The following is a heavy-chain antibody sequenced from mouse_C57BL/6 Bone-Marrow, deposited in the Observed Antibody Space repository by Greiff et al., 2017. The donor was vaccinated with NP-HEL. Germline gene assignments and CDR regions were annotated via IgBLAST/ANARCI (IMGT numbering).Heavy chain of an antibody. CDR3: ARAYGSSSLAY. Sequence: QVQLQQPGAELVMPGASVKLSCKASGYTFTSYWMHWVKQRPGQGLEWIGEIDPSDSYTNYNQKFKGKSTLTVDKSSSTAYMQLSSLTSEDSAVYYCARAYGSSSLAYWGQGTLVTVSA. CDR2: IDPSDSYT. J-gene: IGHJ3*01. CDR1: GYTFTSYW. V-gene: IGHV1-69*01. D-gene: IGHD1-1*01.